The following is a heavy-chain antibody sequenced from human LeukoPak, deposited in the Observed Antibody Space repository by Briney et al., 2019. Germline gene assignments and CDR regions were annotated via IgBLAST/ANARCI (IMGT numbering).Heavy chain of an antibody. V-gene: IGHV3-21*01. CDR1: RFTFSRYS. D-gene: IGHD6-13*01. CDR2: ICISSSYI. Sequence: GGALRLSCASSRFTFSRYSLNWVRQAAGRGLEWVSSICISSSYIYYADSMKGRFTISRHNAKTSLYLQMKSLRAEDTAVYYCARDTQQQLVWTVYYYGMDVWGQGTTVTVSS. J-gene: IGHJ6*02. CDR3: ARDTQQQLVWTVYYYGMDV.